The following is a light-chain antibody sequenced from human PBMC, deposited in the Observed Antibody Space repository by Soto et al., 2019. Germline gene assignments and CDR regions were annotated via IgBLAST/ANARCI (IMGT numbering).Light chain of an antibody. CDR2: DAS. CDR1: QSVYSSH. J-gene: IGKJ3*01. V-gene: IGKV3-20*01. Sequence: EVVCTQSPCTLSLSPGERATLSCRASQSVYSSHLAWYRQKPGQVPRLLIYDASSRATGIPDRFSGSGSGTDFTLTISRLEPEDFAVYYCQQYHSAPFTFGPGTKVDIK. CDR3: QQYHSAPFT.